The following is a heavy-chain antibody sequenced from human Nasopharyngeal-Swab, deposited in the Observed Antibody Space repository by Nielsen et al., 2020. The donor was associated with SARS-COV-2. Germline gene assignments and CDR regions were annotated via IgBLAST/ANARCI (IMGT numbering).Heavy chain of an antibody. D-gene: IGHD2-21*02. J-gene: IGHJ4*02. V-gene: IGHV3-30*18. CDR3: AKCGGDCRGRSVYFDY. CDR2: ISYDGSNK. Sequence: WIRQPPGKGLEWVAVISYDGSNKYYADSVKGRFTISRDNSKNTLYLQMNSLRAEDMAVYYCAKCGGDCRGRSVYFDYWGQGTLVTVSS.